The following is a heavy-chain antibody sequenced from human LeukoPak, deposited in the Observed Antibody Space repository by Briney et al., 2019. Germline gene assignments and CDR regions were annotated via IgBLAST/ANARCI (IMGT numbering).Heavy chain of an antibody. Sequence: PSETLSLTCAVYGGSFSGYYWSWIRQPPGKGLEWIGEINHSGSTNYNPSLKSRVTISVDTSKNQFSLKLSSVTAADTAVYYCARHTYLYCSGGSCYGFAKIHPNWFDPWGQGTLVTVSS. CDR2: INHSGST. J-gene: IGHJ5*02. CDR1: GGSFSGYY. D-gene: IGHD2-15*01. CDR3: ARHTYLYCSGGSCYGFAKIHPNWFDP. V-gene: IGHV4-34*01.